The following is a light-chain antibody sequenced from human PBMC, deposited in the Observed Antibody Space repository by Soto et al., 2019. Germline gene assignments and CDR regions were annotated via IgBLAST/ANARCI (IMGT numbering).Light chain of an antibody. CDR3: QQYESYPLT. J-gene: IGKJ4*01. CDR2: KAS. Sequence: DIQMTHSPSTLSASVLDIVTITFRASQSIRIELAWYQQKPGKAPKLLIYKASSLESGVPSRFSGSGSGTEFTLTVSSLQPDDFATYYCQQYESYPLTFGGGTKVDIK. CDR1: QSIRIE. V-gene: IGKV1-5*03.